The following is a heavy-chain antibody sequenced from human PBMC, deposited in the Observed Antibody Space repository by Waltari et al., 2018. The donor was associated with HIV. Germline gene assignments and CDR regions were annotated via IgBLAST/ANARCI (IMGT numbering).Heavy chain of an antibody. CDR2: ISYDGSNK. Sequence: QVQLVESGGGVVQPGRSLRLSCAASGFTFSSYGMHWVRQAPGQGLEWVAVISYDGSNKYYADSVKGRFTISRDNSKNTLYLQMNSLRAEDTAVYYCAKDLSIAVAGTGGVYYYGMDVWGQGTTVTVSS. V-gene: IGHV3-30*18. D-gene: IGHD6-19*01. CDR3: AKDLSIAVAGTGGVYYYGMDV. J-gene: IGHJ6*02. CDR1: GFTFSSYG.